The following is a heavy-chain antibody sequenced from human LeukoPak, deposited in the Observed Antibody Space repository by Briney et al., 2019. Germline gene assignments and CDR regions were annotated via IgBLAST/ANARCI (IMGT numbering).Heavy chain of an antibody. CDR1: GYTFTSYY. Sequence: ASVKVSCKASGYTFTSYYMHWVRQAPGQGLEWMGIINPSGGSTSYAQKFQGRVTMTRDTATITVFMELSSLRPEDTAVYYCARDQGGSYSGVSFDYWGQGTLVTVSS. D-gene: IGHD1-26*01. CDR2: INPSGGST. J-gene: IGHJ4*02. CDR3: ARDQGGSYSGVSFDY. V-gene: IGHV1-46*01.